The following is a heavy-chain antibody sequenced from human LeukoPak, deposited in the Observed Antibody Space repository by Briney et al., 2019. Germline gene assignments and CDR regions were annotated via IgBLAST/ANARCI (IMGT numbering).Heavy chain of an antibody. D-gene: IGHD6-19*01. J-gene: IGHJ6*02. Sequence: GASVKVSCKASGYTFTTYPINWVRQAPGQGLEWMGWINPNSGGTNYAQKFQGWVTMTRDTSISTAYMELSRLRSDDTAVYYCARGRIAVAGTTRVYGMDVWGQGTTVTVSS. V-gene: IGHV1-2*04. CDR1: GYTFTTYP. CDR2: INPNSGGT. CDR3: ARGRIAVAGTTRVYGMDV.